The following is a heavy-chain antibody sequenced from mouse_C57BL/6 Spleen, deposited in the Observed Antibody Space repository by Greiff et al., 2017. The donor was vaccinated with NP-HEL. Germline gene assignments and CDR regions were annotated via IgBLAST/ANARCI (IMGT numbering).Heavy chain of an antibody. D-gene: IGHD2-5*01. CDR2: IYPGDGDT. Sequence: QVQLQQSGAELVKPGASVKISCKASGYAFSSYWMNWVKQRPGKGLEWIGQIYPGDGDTNYNGKFKGKATLTADKSSSTAYMQLSSLTSEDSAVYFCARNIYSNHGDYYAMDYWGQGTSVTVSS. CDR3: ARNIYSNHGDYYAMDY. J-gene: IGHJ4*01. V-gene: IGHV1-80*01. CDR1: GYAFSSYW.